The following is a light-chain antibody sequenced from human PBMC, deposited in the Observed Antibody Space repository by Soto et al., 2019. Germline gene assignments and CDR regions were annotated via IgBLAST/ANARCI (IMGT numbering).Light chain of an antibody. V-gene: IGLV2-14*01. Sequence: QSALTQPASVSGSPGQSITISCTGTSSDFGGFNYVSWYQQHPGKAPKLMLYEVSNRPSGVSNRFSGSKSGNTASLTISGLQAVDEADYYCYSFTSTARLFGGGTKLTVL. CDR2: EVS. CDR1: SSDFGGFNY. J-gene: IGLJ3*02. CDR3: YSFTSTARL.